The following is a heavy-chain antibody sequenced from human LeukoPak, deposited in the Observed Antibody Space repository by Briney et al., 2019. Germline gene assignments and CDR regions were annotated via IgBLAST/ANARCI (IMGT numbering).Heavy chain of an antibody. D-gene: IGHD1-26*01. CDR1: GFTLCSYN. J-gene: IGHJ6*03. V-gene: IGHV3-21*01. CDR2: ITSSSSYI. CDR3: ARDPYSGRYGDYYYYYMDG. Sequence: KPGGSLRLSCAASGFTLCSYNMNWVRQAPGKGGEWVSSITSSSSYIYSADSVKGRFTISRDNAKNSLYLQMNSLRAEDTAVYYWARDPYSGRYGDYYYYYMDGWGKGTTVTVSS.